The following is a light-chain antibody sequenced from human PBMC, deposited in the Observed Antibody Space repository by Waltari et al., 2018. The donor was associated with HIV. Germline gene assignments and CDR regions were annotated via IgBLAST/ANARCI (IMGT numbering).Light chain of an antibody. CDR2: WAS. Sequence: DIVLTQSPDSLTVPLGERATINCRSSQSVLDSSNNRHSLAWYQQRPVQPPKLLIFWASTRESGVPDRFTGSGSETDFTLTISSLQAEDVAVYYCQQYNNWPPMYTFGQGTKLEIK. CDR3: QQYNNWPPMYT. CDR1: QSVLDSSNNRHS. V-gene: IGKV4-1*01. J-gene: IGKJ2*01.